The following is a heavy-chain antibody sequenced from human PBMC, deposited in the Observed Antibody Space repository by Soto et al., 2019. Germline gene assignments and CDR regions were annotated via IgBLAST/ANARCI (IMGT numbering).Heavy chain of an antibody. J-gene: IGHJ4*02. V-gene: IGHV3-48*01. CDR3: ARVAYYHSGCWGFDY. CDR1: GFTFSNYN. D-gene: IGHD3-10*01. CDR2: IITSSTTM. Sequence: EVQLVESGGGLVQPGGSLRLSCAASGFTFSNYNMNWVRQAPGKGLEWISFIITSSTTMYYADSVKGRFTISRDNAKNSLYLQMNSLRAEDTAVYYCARVAYYHSGCWGFDYWGQRILVTVSS.